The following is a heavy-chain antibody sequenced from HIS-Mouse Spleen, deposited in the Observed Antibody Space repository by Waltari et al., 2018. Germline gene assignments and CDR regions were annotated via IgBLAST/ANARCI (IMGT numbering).Heavy chain of an antibody. J-gene: IGHJ4*02. D-gene: IGHD3-10*01. V-gene: IGHV3-30*04. CDR2: ISYDGSNK. CDR3: AREAQDYYGSGSYYNFDY. CDR1: GFTFSSYA. Sequence: QVQLVESGGGVVQPGRSLRLSCAASGFTFSSYAMHVVRQAPAKGLEWVAVISYDGSNKYYADSVKGRLTISRDNSKNTLYLQMNSLRAEDTAVYYCAREAQDYYGSGSYYNFDYWGQGTLVTVSS.